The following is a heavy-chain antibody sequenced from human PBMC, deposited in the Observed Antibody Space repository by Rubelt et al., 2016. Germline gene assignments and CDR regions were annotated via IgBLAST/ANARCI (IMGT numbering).Heavy chain of an antibody. V-gene: IGHV1-2*06. J-gene: IGHJ4*02. CDR2: GNPNSGGT. D-gene: IGHD5-18*01. CDR3: ARSLSGRTAMVTHY. Sequence: RGNPNSGGTNYAQKFQGRVTMTRDTSISTAYMELSRLRSDDTAVYYCARSLSGRTAMVTHYWGQGTLVTVSS.